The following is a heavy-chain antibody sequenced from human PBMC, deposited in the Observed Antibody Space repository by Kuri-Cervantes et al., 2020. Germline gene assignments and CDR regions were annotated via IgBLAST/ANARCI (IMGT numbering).Heavy chain of an antibody. D-gene: IGHD3-10*01. CDR2: VYPNDNT. CDR3: ARGLVRGAKRGNFDY. V-gene: IGHV4-4*07. CDR1: GDAIRVITFY. Sequence: SETLSLTCTVSGDAIRVITFYWSWIRQPAGRGLEWIGRVYPNDNTNYSPSLRSRVTISVDTSKNQFSLKLSSVTAADTAVYYCARGLVRGAKRGNFDYWGQGTLVTVSS. J-gene: IGHJ4*02.